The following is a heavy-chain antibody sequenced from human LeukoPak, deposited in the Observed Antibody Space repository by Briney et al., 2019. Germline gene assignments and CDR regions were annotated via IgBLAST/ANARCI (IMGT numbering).Heavy chain of an antibody. CDR3: ARDYYDSSGDDAFDI. Sequence: ASVKVSCKASGYTFTSYYMHWVRQAPGQGLEWMGIINPSGGSTSYAQKFQGRVTMTRDTSTSTVYMELCSLRSEDTAVYYCARDYYDSSGDDAFDIWGQGTMVTVSS. CDR2: INPSGGST. D-gene: IGHD3-22*01. V-gene: IGHV1-46*01. CDR1: GYTFTSYY. J-gene: IGHJ3*02.